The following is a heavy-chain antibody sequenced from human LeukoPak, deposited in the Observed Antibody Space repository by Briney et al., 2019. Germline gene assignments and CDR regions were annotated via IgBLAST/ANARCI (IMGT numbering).Heavy chain of an antibody. CDR1: GFTVSSYT. CDR2: ISSSSNTI. V-gene: IGHV3-48*02. Sequence: GGSLRLSCAASGFTVSSYTMNWVRQAPGKGLEWVSYISSSSNTIYYADSVKGRFTISRDNAKNSLYLQMNSLRDEDTAVYYCAREILRYFDFDAFDIWGQGTMVTVSS. D-gene: IGHD3-9*01. J-gene: IGHJ3*02. CDR3: AREILRYFDFDAFDI.